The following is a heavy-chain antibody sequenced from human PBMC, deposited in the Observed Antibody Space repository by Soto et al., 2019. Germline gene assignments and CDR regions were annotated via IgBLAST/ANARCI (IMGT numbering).Heavy chain of an antibody. CDR1: GFTFSSYG. Sequence: GWSLRLSCAASGFTFSSYGMFWVRQAPGRGLEWVAFISYDGSNKCSDSVKGRFTISRDNSKNTLYLQMNSLRAEDTAVYYCAKGYYSGRYSDFDCWGQGTLVTVSS. V-gene: IGHV3-30*18. CDR2: ISYDGSNK. J-gene: IGHJ4*02. D-gene: IGHD1-26*01. CDR3: AKGYYSGRYSDFDC.